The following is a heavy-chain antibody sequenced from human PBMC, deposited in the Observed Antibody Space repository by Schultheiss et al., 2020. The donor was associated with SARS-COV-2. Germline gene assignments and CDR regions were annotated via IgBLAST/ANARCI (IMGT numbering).Heavy chain of an antibody. CDR1: GGSVSSGSYY. CDR3: ARENLRQIDY. CDR2: INHSGST. Sequence: SETLSLTCTVSGGSVSSGSYYWSWIRQPPGKGLEWIGEINHSGSTNYNPSLKSRVTISVDTSKNQFSLKLSSVTAADTAVYYCARENLRQIDYWGQGTLVTVSS. D-gene: IGHD5/OR15-5a*01. J-gene: IGHJ4*02. V-gene: IGHV4-61*01.